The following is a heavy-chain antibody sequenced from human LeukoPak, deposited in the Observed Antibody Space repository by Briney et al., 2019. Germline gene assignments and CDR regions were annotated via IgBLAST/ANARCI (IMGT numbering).Heavy chain of an antibody. D-gene: IGHD3-22*01. CDR3: ARGGKYYYDSSGYQTCDAFDI. V-gene: IGHV1-69*04. Sequence: ASVKVSCKSSACTFSSYAISWVRQAPGQGLEWMGMIITILGIANYAQKFQGRVTITADKSTSTAYMELSSLRSEDTAVYYCARGGKYYYDSSGYQTCDAFDIWGQGTMVTVSS. CDR2: IITILGIA. J-gene: IGHJ3*02. CDR1: ACTFSSYA.